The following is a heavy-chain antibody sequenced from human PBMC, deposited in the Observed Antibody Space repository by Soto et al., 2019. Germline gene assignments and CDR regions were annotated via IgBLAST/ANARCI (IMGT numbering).Heavy chain of an antibody. D-gene: IGHD4-4*01. CDR3: AKDGVGWVTTVSYFDS. J-gene: IGHJ4*02. CDR2: ISVSGDTT. V-gene: IGHV3-23*01. Sequence: EVQLLESGGGLVQSGGSLRLSCAASGFTFSCFAMNWVRQAPGKGLEWVSTISVSGDTTTYADSVKGRFTISRDNSMDTLYLQMNSLRAEDTALYFCAKDGVGWVTTVSYFDSWGQGTRVTVSS. CDR1: GFTFSCFA.